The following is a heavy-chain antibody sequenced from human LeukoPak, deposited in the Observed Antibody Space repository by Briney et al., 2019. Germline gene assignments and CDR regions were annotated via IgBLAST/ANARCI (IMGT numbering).Heavy chain of an antibody. Sequence: PSQTLSLTCTVSGGSISSGGYYWSWIRQHPGEGLEWIGEINHSGSTNYNPSLKSRVTISVDTSKNQFSLKLSSVTAADTAVYYCATGYYYDSSGYPHKPFDPWGQGTLVTVSS. D-gene: IGHD3-22*01. CDR1: GGSISSGGYY. J-gene: IGHJ5*02. V-gene: IGHV4-31*03. CDR2: INHSGST. CDR3: ATGYYYDSSGYPHKPFDP.